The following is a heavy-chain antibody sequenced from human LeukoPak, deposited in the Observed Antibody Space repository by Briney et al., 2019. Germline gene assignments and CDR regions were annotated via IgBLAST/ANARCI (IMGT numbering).Heavy chain of an antibody. Sequence: GGSLRLACAACGFSFNNYVMSWVRQAPGKGLEWVSAISGDGARPYYADSVKGRFTISRDNSKNTLDLQMNSLRAEDTAIYYCAKRHYYDSRGYYYPYYFDHWGRGTLVTVSS. D-gene: IGHD3-22*01. J-gene: IGHJ4*02. V-gene: IGHV3-23*01. CDR1: GFSFNNYV. CDR3: AKRHYYDSRGYYYPYYFDH. CDR2: ISGDGARP.